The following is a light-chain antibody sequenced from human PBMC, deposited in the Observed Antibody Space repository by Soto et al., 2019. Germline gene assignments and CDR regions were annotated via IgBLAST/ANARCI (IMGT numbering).Light chain of an antibody. CDR2: AAS. CDR1: QGIRND. J-gene: IGKJ3*01. V-gene: IGKV1-6*01. Sequence: AIQMTQSPSSLSASVGDRVTITCRASQGIRNDLDWFQQKLGKAPKLLIYAASNLQSGVPARFSGSGSGTDFTLTISSLQPEDFATYYCLQKYFYPFTFGPGTKVDIK. CDR3: LQKYFYPFT.